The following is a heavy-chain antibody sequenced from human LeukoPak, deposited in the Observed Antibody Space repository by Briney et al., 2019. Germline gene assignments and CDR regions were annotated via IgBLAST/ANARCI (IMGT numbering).Heavy chain of an antibody. D-gene: IGHD3-16*02. J-gene: IGHJ4*02. Sequence: RSLRLSCAASEFTFSSYGMHWVRQAPGKGLEWVAVIAYDASDKYYADSVKGRFTVSRDNSRNTLYLQMDSLRPDDTAVYYCAKDWWGVSSGLGSWGQGTLVTVSS. CDR3: AKDWWGVSSGLGS. V-gene: IGHV3-30*18. CDR2: IAYDASDK. CDR1: EFTFSSYG.